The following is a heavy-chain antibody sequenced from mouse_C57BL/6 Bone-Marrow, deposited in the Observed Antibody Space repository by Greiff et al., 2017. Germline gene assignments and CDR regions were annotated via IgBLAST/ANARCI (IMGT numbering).Heavy chain of an antibody. CDR1: GFSLTSYG. D-gene: IGHD4-1*01. J-gene: IGHJ4*01. CDR3: ARKGDWDVRAMDY. V-gene: IGHV2-2*01. Sequence: VQLQQSGPGLVQPSQSLSITCTVSGFSLTSYGVHWVRQSPGKGLEWLGVIWSGGSTDYNAAFISRLSISKDNSKSQVFFKMNSLQADDTAIYYCARKGDWDVRAMDYWGQGTSVTVSS. CDR2: IWSGGST.